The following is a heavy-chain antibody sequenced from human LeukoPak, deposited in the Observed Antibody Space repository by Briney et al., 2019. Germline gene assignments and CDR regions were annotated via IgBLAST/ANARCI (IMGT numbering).Heavy chain of an antibody. V-gene: IGHV1-2*02. CDR3: ARDLRIQYYYYMDV. Sequence: GASVKVSCKASGYTFSSYYVHWVRQAPGQGLEWMGMIIPNSGGTNYAQKFQGRVTMTRDTSISTAYMELSRLRSDDTAVYYCARDLRIQYYYYMDVWGKGTTVTVSS. J-gene: IGHJ6*03. CDR2: IIPNSGGT. D-gene: IGHD1-14*01. CDR1: GYTFSSYY.